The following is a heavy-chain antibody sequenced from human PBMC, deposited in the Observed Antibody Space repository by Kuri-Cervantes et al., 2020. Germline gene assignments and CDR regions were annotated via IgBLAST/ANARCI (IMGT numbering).Heavy chain of an antibody. CDR2: INWNGGST. V-gene: IGHV3-20*04. CDR3: AKQIVGATIFAFDI. Sequence: GESLKISCAASGFTFDDYGMSWVRQAPGKGLEWVSGINWNGGSTGYADSVKGRFTISRDNAKNSLYLQMNSLRAEDTALYYCAKQIVGATIFAFDIWGQGTMVTVSS. D-gene: IGHD1-26*01. J-gene: IGHJ3*02. CDR1: GFTFDDYG.